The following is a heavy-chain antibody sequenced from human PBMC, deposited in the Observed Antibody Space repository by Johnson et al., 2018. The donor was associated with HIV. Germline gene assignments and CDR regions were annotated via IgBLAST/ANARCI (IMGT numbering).Heavy chain of an antibody. D-gene: IGHD3-22*01. CDR3: ARECQYYYDSSGCTYDAFDI. V-gene: IGHV3-74*01. CDR1: GFTFRTNG. Sequence: VQLVESGGGVVQPGGPLRLSCAASGFTFRTNGMHWVLQAPGKGLVWVSRINSDGTTTGFADSVKGRFTISRDSAKNTVYLQMNSLRAEDTAVYYCARECQYYYDSSGCTYDAFDIWGQGTMVTVSS. J-gene: IGHJ3*02. CDR2: INSDGTTT.